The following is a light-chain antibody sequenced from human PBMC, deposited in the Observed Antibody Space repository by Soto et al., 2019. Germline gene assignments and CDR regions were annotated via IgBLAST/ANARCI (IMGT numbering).Light chain of an antibody. CDR2: GAS. CDR3: QQYGSSPWT. Sequence: EIVLKHSPGTLSLSPGEGATLSCRARQSVSSSYLAWYQQKPGQAPRLLIYGASSRATGIPDRFSGSGSGTDFTLTISRLEPEDFAVYYCQQYGSSPWTFGQGTKVDIK. J-gene: IGKJ1*01. V-gene: IGKV3-20*01. CDR1: QSVSSSY.